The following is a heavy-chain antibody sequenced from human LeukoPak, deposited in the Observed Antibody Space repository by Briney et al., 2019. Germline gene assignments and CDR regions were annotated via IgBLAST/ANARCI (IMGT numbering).Heavy chain of an antibody. Sequence: SETLSLTCAVYGGSFSGYYWSWIRQPPGKGLEWIGEINHSGSTNYNPSLKSRVTISVDTSKNQFSLKLSSVTAADTAVYYCARDPGHIAVVTAAAFDIWGQGTMVTVSS. D-gene: IGHD2-21*02. J-gene: IGHJ3*02. V-gene: IGHV4-34*01. CDR3: ARDPGHIAVVTAAAFDI. CDR1: GGSFSGYY. CDR2: INHSGST.